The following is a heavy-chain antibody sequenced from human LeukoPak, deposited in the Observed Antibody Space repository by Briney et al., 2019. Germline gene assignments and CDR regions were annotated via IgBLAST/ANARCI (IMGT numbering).Heavy chain of an antibody. CDR1: GFTFSSYG. J-gene: IGHJ4*02. V-gene: IGHV3-30*02. D-gene: IGHD2-15*01. Sequence: AGGSLTLSCAASGFTFSSYGLHWVRQAPGKGLEWVAFIRYDGNNKYYADSVKGRFTISRDNSNNRLYLQMNSLRAEDTSVYYCAKAQPATGYCSGGSRYGVDSWGQGTLVTVSS. CDR3: AKAQPATGYCSGGSRYGVDS. CDR2: IRYDGNNK.